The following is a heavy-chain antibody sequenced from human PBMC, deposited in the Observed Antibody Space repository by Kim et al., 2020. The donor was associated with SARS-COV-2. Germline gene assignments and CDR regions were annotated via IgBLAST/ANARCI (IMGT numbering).Heavy chain of an antibody. Sequence: GGSLRLSCTASGFIFSTYPMNWVRQAPGKGLEWVSYIGTSSSTKYYADSVKGRFTISRDNAKNSLYLQMNSLRAEDTAVYYCARDEYNSAWDPFDYWGQGTQVTVSS. CDR3: ARDEYNSAWDPFDY. V-gene: IGHV3-48*04. J-gene: IGHJ4*02. D-gene: IGHD6-19*01. CDR2: IGTSSSTK. CDR1: GFIFSTYP.